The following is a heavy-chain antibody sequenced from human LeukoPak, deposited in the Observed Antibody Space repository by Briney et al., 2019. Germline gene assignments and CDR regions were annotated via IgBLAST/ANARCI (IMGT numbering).Heavy chain of an antibody. CDR3: TRGVALATVYYFDF. CDR2: ISNHNGNT. D-gene: IGHD3-10*01. CDR1: GGTFSSYA. V-gene: IGHV1-18*01. J-gene: IGHJ4*02. Sequence: GASVKVSCKASGGTFSSYAISWVRQAPGHGPEWMGWISNHNGNTKYAQKFQDRITVTTETSTGTASMELRSLKPDDTGIYYCTRGVALATVYYFDFWGRGTQVTVAS.